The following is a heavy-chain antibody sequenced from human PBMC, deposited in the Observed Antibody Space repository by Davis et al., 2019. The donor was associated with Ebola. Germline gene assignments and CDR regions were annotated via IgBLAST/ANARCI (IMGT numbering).Heavy chain of an antibody. J-gene: IGHJ6*02. CDR2: IIPILGIA. CDR3: ARSKGFQGDTAIYSYGMDV. V-gene: IGHV1-69*04. Sequence: AASVKVSCKAVGGTLTSYAMTWVRQAPGQGLEWMGRIIPILGIANYAQKFQGRVTITADKSTSTAYMELSSLRSEDTAVYYCARSKGFQGDTAIYSYGMDVWGQGTTVTVSS. D-gene: IGHD5-18*01. CDR1: GGTLTSYA.